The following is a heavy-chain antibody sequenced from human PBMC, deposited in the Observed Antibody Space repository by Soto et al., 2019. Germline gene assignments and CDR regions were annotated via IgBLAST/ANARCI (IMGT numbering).Heavy chain of an antibody. J-gene: IGHJ6*02. Sequence: ASVKVSCKASGGTFSSYAISWVRQAPGQGLEWMGGIIPIFGTANYAQKFQGRVTITADESTSTAYMELSSLRSEDTAVYYCARVAGIAAAYYYYYGMDVWGQGTTVTVSS. CDR3: ARVAGIAAAYYYYYGMDV. V-gene: IGHV1-69*13. D-gene: IGHD6-13*01. CDR2: IIPIFGTA. CDR1: GGTFSSYA.